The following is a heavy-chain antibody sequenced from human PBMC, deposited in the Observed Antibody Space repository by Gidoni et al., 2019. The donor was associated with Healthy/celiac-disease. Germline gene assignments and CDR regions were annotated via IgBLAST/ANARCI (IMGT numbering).Heavy chain of an antibody. V-gene: IGHV4-34*01. CDR3: ARGPFLMTTVTTLRARKGPEYFQH. D-gene: IGHD4-4*01. CDR2: INHSGST. CDR1: GGSFSGYY. Sequence: QVQLQQWGAGLLKPSETLSLTCAVYGGSFSGYYWSWIRQPPGKGLEWIGEINHSGSTNYNPSLKSRVTISVDTSKNQFSLKLSSVTAADTAVYYCARGPFLMTTVTTLRARKGPEYFQHWGQGTLVTVSS. J-gene: IGHJ1*01.